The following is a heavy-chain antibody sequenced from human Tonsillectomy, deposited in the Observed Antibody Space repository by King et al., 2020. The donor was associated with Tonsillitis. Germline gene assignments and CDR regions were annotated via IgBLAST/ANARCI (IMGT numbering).Heavy chain of an antibody. V-gene: IGHV4-39*02. D-gene: IGHD3-3*01. CDR3: AREGRITIFGVVNPNFDY. J-gene: IGHJ4*02. CDR1: GGSISSSSYY. Sequence: LQLQESGPGLVKPSETLSLTCTVSGGSISSSSYYWGWIRQPPGKGLEWXGSIYYSXSTYYNPSLKSRVTISVDTSKNQFSLKLSSVTAADTAVYYCAREGRITIFGVVNPNFDYWGQGTLVTVSS. CDR2: IYYSXST.